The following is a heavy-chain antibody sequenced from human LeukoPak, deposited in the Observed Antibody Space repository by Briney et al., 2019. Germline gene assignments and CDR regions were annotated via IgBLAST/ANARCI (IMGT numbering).Heavy chain of an antibody. D-gene: IGHD3-22*01. Sequence: GASLKISCKGSGSIFTSYWIGWVRQLPGKGLEWMGIIYPGDSDTRYSPSFQGQVTISADKSISTAYLQWSSLKASDTAMYYCAIGYYDSSGYYEKGVDYWGQGTLVTVSS. CDR2: IYPGDSDT. CDR1: GSIFTSYW. V-gene: IGHV5-51*01. J-gene: IGHJ4*02. CDR3: AIGYYDSSGYYEKGVDY.